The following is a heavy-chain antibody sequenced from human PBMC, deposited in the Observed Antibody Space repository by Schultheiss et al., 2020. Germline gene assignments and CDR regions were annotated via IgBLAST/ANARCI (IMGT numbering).Heavy chain of an antibody. Sequence: SQTLSLTCTVSGGSISSGDYYWSWIRQPPGKGLEWIGYIYYSGSTNYNPSLKSRVTISVDTSKNQFSLKLSSVTAADTAVYYCARPRLYANWFDPWGQGTLVTVSS. J-gene: IGHJ5*02. CDR2: IYYSGST. CDR3: ARPRLYANWFDP. CDR1: GGSISSGDYY. D-gene: IGHD5/OR15-5a*01. V-gene: IGHV4-61*08.